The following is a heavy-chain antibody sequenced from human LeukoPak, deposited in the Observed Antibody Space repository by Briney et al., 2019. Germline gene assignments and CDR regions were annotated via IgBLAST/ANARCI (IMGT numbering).Heavy chain of an antibody. V-gene: IGHV4-38-2*02. J-gene: IGHJ4*02. CDR1: GYSISSGYY. CDR3: VRDLVVYGNIDY. D-gene: IGHD2-8*02. CDR2: IYHSGTT. Sequence: SETLSLTCTVSGYSISSGYYWGWVRQSPGKGLEWIGTIYHSGTTHYNPSIKSRLSISMDTSKNQFSLKLTSVTAADTAVYFCVRDLVVYGNIDYWGQGTLVTVSS.